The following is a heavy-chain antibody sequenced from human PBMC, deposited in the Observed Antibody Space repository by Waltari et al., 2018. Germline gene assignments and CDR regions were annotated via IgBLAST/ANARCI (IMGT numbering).Heavy chain of an antibody. CDR2: INWNSDSI. CDR1: GFTFDDYA. D-gene: IGHD3-22*01. CDR3: LKKNDEVYDRNGLVYDAFDM. V-gene: IGHV3-9*01. Sequence: EVQLVESGGGLVQPGRSLRLHCAASGFTFDDYATHWVRQFPGKGLEWVAGINWNSDSIGYGDSVKGRFTISRDNTRNSLYLQMNSLTTEDTALYYCLKKNDEVYDRNGLVYDAFDMWGQGTMVTVSS. J-gene: IGHJ3*02.